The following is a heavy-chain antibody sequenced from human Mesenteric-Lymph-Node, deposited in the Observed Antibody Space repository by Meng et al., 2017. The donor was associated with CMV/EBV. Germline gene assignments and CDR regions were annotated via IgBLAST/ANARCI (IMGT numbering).Heavy chain of an antibody. V-gene: IGHV3-21*01. CDR2: ISSSSSYI. D-gene: IGHD3-22*01. CDR1: GFTFSSYS. J-gene: IGHJ4*02. CDR3: APDYYDSSGYYYAAEQLDY. Sequence: GESLKISCAASGFTFSSYSMNWVRQAPGKGLEWVSSISSSSSYIYYADSVQGRFTISRDTSKKTLYLQMNSLRAEDTAVYYCAPDYYDSSGYYYAAEQLDYWGQGTLVTVSS.